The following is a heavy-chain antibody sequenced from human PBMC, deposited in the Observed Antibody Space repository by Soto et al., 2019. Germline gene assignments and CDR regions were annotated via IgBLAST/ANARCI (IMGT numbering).Heavy chain of an antibody. Sequence: PSPTLSLTCAISGDSVSSNSAAWNWIRQSPSRGLEWLGRTYYRSKWYNDYAVSVKSRITITPDTSKNQFSLQLNSVTPEDTAVYYCARETQLTIFGVVPYYYYGMDVWGQGTTVTVSS. CDR1: GDSVSSNSAA. CDR2: TYYRSKWYN. V-gene: IGHV6-1*01. CDR3: ARETQLTIFGVVPYYYYGMDV. D-gene: IGHD3-3*01. J-gene: IGHJ6*02.